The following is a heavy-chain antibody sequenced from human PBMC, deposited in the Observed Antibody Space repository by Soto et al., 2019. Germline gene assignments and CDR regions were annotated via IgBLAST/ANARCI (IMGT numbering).Heavy chain of an antibody. CDR2: ISGSGGST. Sequence: HPGGSLRLSCLGTEFHYSSYTMSWVRRAPKKGLEWVSAISGSGGSTSYADSVQCRFTIYRDNPKKTLYLQMNSLRAEDTAVYYCAKARCTTSNCYVPDYWGQGTLVTVSS. CDR3: AKARCTTSNCYVPDY. J-gene: IGHJ4*02. D-gene: IGHD2-8*01. CDR1: EFHYSSYT. V-gene: IGHV3-23*01.